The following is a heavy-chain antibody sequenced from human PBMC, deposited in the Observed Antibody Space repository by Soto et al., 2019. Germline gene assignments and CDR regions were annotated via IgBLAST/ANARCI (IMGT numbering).Heavy chain of an antibody. CDR2: ISSSSSTI. V-gene: IGHV3-48*01. CDR3: ARSSGYCSSTSCPHDAFDI. CDR1: GFTFSSYS. J-gene: IGHJ3*02. Sequence: GGSLRLSCAASGFTFSSYSMNWVRQAPGKGLEWVSYISSSSSTIYYADSVKGRLTISRDNAKNSLYLQMNSLRAEDTAVYYCARSSGYCSSTSCPHDAFDIWGQGTMVTVSS. D-gene: IGHD2-2*03.